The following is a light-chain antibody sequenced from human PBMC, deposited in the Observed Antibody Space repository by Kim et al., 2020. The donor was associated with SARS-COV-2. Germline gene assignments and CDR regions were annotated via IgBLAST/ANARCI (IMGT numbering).Light chain of an antibody. CDR1: PTVSRY. J-gene: IGKJ4*01. V-gene: IGKV3-11*01. Sequence: PGDRAPLSCRASPTVSRYLAWYQLKPGQPPRLLIYNASIMATGIPDRFSGSVSGTDFTLTISSLEPEDFAVYFCQQRSNWPPLTFGGGTKVDIK. CDR2: NAS. CDR3: QQRSNWPPLT.